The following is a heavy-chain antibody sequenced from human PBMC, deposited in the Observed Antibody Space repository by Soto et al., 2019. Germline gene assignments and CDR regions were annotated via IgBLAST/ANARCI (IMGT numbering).Heavy chain of an antibody. D-gene: IGHD2-2*01. CDR1: GFTFDDYT. Sequence: GGSLRLSCAASGFTFDDYTMHWVRQAPGKGLEWVSLISWDGGSTYYADSVKGRFTISRDNSKNSLYLQMNSLRTEDTALYYCAKDDTADIVVVPATGGMDVWGQGTTVTVSS. CDR2: ISWDGGST. J-gene: IGHJ6*02. CDR3: AKDDTADIVVVPATGGMDV. V-gene: IGHV3-43*01.